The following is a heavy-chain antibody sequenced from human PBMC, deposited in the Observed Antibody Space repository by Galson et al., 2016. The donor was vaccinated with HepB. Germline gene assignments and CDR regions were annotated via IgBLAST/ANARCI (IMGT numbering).Heavy chain of an antibody. CDR3: ARSGVREPPRGY. Sequence: SLRLSCAASGFTFSSYTMNWVRQAPGKGLEWVSSISSRSSYIDNAASVKGRFTIARDNAKNSMYLQMNSLRAEDTAVYYCARSGVREPPRGYWGQGTLVTVSS. CDR2: ISSRSSYI. V-gene: IGHV3-21*01. D-gene: IGHD3-10*01. CDR1: GFTFSSYT. J-gene: IGHJ4*02.